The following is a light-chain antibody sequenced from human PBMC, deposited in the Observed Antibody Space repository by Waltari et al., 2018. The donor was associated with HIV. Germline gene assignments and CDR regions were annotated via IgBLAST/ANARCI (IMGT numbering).Light chain of an antibody. CDR3: QQYNNWPPWT. V-gene: IGKV3-15*01. CDR2: GAS. Sequence: ELVMTQSPATLSVSPGERATLSCRASQSVSSDLAWYQQKPAQAPRLLIYGASTRATGIPARFSGSGSGTEFTLTISSLQSEDFAVYYCQQYNNWPPWTFGQGTKVEIK. J-gene: IGKJ1*01. CDR1: QSVSSD.